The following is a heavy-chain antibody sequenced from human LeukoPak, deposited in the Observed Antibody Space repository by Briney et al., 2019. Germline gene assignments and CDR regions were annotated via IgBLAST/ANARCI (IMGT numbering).Heavy chain of an antibody. V-gene: IGHV3-66*04. D-gene: IGHD5/OR15-5a*01. J-gene: IGHJ3*02. CDR2: IYGVDNT. CDR1: GVTVTTNY. Sequence: GGSLRLSCAVSGVTVTTNYMNWVRQAPGEGLEWVSLIYGVDNTYYADSVKGRFTISRDNSKNTLYLQMNSLRDEDTAVYYCVRPRKSKAFNIWGQGTMVTVSS. CDR3: VRPRKSKAFNI.